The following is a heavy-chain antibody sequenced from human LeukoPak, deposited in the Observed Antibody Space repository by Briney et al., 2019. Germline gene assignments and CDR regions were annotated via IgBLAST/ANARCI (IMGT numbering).Heavy chain of an antibody. D-gene: IGHD1-7*01. CDR2: ISNSGDST. V-gene: IGHV3-23*01. CDR1: RVSFSSYA. J-gene: IGHJ3*02. Sequence: PAGSLRLSCAASRVSFSSYAMGWVRQAPGKGLGWVSAISNSGDSTYYADSVKGQFTISTDNSNNTLYLQMNSRRAQDTAIYYWAKRYWNYAAFDISGQGTMVTVSS. CDR3: AKRYWNYAAFDI.